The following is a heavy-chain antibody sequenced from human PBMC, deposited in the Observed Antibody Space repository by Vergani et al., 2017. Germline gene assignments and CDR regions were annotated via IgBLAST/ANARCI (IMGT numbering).Heavy chain of an antibody. D-gene: IGHD3-22*01. V-gene: IGHV4-38-2*02. CDR3: AGLDYYDSSGYYRPYYFDY. CDR1: GGSISGYY. Sequence: QVQLQESGPGLVKPSQTLSLTCTVSGGSISGYYWSWIRQTPGKGLEWIGSIYHSGSTYYNPSLKSRVTISVDTSKNQFSLKLSSVTAADTAVYYCAGLDYYDSSGYYRPYYFDYWGQGTLVTVSS. CDR2: IYHSGST. J-gene: IGHJ4*02.